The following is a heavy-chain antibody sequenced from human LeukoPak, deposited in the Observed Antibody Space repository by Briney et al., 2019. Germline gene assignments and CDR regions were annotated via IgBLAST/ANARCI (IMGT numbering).Heavy chain of an antibody. CDR1: GFTLSSYA. J-gene: IGHJ4*02. CDR3: AKDREGLSSGYDLEYFDY. D-gene: IGHD5-12*01. Sequence: GGSLRLSCAASGFTLSSYAMNWVRQAPGKGLEWVSAISGGGGTTYYADSVKGRFTISRDNSKNTLFLQMNSLRAEDTAVYYCAKDREGLSSGYDLEYFDYWGQGTLVTVSS. CDR2: ISGGGGTT. V-gene: IGHV3-23*01.